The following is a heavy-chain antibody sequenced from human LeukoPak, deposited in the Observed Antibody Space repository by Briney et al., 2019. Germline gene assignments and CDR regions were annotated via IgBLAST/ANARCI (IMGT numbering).Heavy chain of an antibody. CDR3: ARVGRRTADY. Sequence: SETLSLTCAVYGGSFSGYYWSWIRQPPGKGLEWIGEINHSGSTNYNPSLKSRVTISVDTSKNQFSLKLSSVTAADTAVYYCARVGRRTADYWGQGTLVTVSS. D-gene: IGHD1-14*01. J-gene: IGHJ4*02. CDR2: INHSGST. CDR1: GGSFSGYY. V-gene: IGHV4-34*01.